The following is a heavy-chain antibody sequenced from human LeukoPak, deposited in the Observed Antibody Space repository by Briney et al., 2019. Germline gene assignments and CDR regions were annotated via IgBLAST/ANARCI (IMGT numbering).Heavy chain of an antibody. CDR1: GGTFSSYA. Sequence: SVKVSCKASGGTFSSYAISWVRQVPGQGLEWMGRIIPILGIANYAQKFQGRVTITADKSTSTAYMELSSLRSEDTAVYYCARGYSSGTYKGYWGQGTLVTVSS. CDR2: IIPILGIA. D-gene: IGHD6-19*01. CDR3: ARGYSSGTYKGY. V-gene: IGHV1-69*04. J-gene: IGHJ4*02.